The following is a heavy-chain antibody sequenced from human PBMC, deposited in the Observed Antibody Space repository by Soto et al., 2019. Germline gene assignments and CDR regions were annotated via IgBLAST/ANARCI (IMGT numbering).Heavy chain of an antibody. CDR1: GSTFTSYG. CDR3: ARDLVLLWFGEKNYGMDV. D-gene: IGHD3-10*01. CDR2: ISAYNGNT. Sequence: ASVPVSCPASGSTFTSYGISWVRQDPGQGLEWMGWISAYNGNTNYAQKLQGRVTMTTDTSTSTAYMELRSLRSDDTAVYYFARDLVLLWFGEKNYGMDVWGQGTTVTVSS. J-gene: IGHJ6*02. V-gene: IGHV1-18*01.